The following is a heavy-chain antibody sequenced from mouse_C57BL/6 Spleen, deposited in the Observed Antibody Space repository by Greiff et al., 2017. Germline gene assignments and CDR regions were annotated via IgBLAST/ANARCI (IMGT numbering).Heavy chain of an antibody. J-gene: IGHJ2*01. V-gene: IGHV1-26*01. Sequence: VQLQQSGPKLVKPGASVKISCKASGYTFTDYYMNWVKQSHGKSLEWIGDINPNNGGTSYNQKFKGKATLTVDKSSSTAYMELRSLTSEDSAVYYCARRDWVDYWGQGTTLTVSS. CDR2: INPNNGGT. CDR3: ARRDWVDY. D-gene: IGHD4-1*01. CDR1: GYTFTDYY.